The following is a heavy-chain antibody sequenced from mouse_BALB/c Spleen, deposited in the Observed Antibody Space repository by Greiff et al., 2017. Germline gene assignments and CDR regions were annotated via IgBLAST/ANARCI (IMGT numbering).Heavy chain of an antibody. J-gene: IGHJ2*01. Sequence: EVQLVESGGGLVKPGGSLKLSCAASGFTFSSYAMSWVRQSPEKRLEWVAEISSGGSYTYYPDTVTGRFTISRDNAKNTLCLEMSSLRSEDTAMYYCAKREVDDGVRGSYFAYWGQGTTLPVSS. CDR2: ISSGGSYT. CDR1: GFTFSSYA. D-gene: IGHD2-3*01. V-gene: IGHV5-9-4*01. CDR3: AKREVDDGVRGSYFAY.